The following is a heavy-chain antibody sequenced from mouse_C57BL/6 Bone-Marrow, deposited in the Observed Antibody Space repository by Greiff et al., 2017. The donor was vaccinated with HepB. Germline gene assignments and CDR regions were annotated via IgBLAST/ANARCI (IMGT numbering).Heavy chain of an antibody. CDR3: ASPNWDGGFAY. D-gene: IGHD4-1*01. J-gene: IGHJ3*01. V-gene: IGHV2-2*01. Sequence: QRVESGPGLVQPSQSLSITCTVSGFSLTSYGVHWVRQSPGKGLEWLGVIWSGGSTDYNAAFISRLSISKDNSKSQVFFKMNSLQADDTAIYYCASPNWDGGFAYWGQGTLVTVSA. CDR1: GFSLTSYG. CDR2: IWSGGST.